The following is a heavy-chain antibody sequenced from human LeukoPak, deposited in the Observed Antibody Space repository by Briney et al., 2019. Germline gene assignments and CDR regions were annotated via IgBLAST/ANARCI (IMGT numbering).Heavy chain of an antibody. D-gene: IGHD3-22*01. CDR2: INWDGDST. V-gene: IGHV3-20*04. J-gene: IGHJ5*02. Sequence: GGSLRLPCAASGFTFDDYGMRRARQPPGKGLEWGSGINWDGDSTGYADSGKGRLTISRDNPKRTVYLQMNSLRAEDTAIYYCAKKIPGSNYCFDPWGQGTLVTVSS. CDR1: GFTFDDYG. CDR3: AKKIPGSNYCFDP.